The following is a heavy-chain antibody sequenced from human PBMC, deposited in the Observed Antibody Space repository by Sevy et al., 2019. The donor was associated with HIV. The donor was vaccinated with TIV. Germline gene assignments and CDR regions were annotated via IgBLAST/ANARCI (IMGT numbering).Heavy chain of an antibody. D-gene: IGHD4-17*01. CDR2: ISYDGRDK. J-gene: IGHJ6*02. CDR1: GFAFSNYYA. V-gene: IGHV3-30*04. Sequence: GGSLRLSCAASGFAFSNYYAMHWVRQAPGKGLEWVALISYDGRDKYYADSVKGRFTISRDNFKNTLYLQMNSLTTADTAVYYCARPRANYVDHYFFYAMDVWGQGTTVTVSS. CDR3: ARPRANYVDHYFFYAMDV.